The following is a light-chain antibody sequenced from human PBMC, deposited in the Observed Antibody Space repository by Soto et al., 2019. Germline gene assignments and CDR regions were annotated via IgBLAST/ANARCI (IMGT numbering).Light chain of an antibody. CDR1: SSDVGGYNY. CDR3: SSYSGTNYHYV. Sequence: QSVLPQPPSASGSSGQSVTISCTGTSSDVGGYNYVSWYQQYPGKAPKLMIYEVSERPSGVPDRFSGSKSGNTASLTVSGLQADDEADYYCSSYSGTNYHYVFGTGTKVTVL. CDR2: EVS. V-gene: IGLV2-8*01. J-gene: IGLJ1*01.